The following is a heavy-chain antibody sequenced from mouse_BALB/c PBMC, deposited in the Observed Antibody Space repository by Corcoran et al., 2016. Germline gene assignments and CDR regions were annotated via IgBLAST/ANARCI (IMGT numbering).Heavy chain of an antibody. J-gene: IGHJ1*01. Sequence: QIQLVQSGPELKKAGETVKISCKASGYTFTNYGMNWVKQAPGKGLKWMGWINTYTGEPTYADDFKGRFAFSLETSASTAYLQINNLKNEDMATYFCARYYGSSYWYFDVWGAGTTVTVSS. CDR2: INTYTGEP. CDR1: GYTFTNYG. D-gene: IGHD1-1*01. CDR3: ARYYGSSYWYFDV. V-gene: IGHV9-1*02.